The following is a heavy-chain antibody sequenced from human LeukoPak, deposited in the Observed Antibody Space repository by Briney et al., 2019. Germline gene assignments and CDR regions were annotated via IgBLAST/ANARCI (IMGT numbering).Heavy chain of an antibody. CDR1: GYIFIGYY. Sequence: ASVKVSCKASGYIFIGYYMQWVRQAPGQGLEWMGIINPSDGTTYYIQKFQGGVTITRDTSTSTVYMELSSLRSGDTAIYYCARVFCGGGTCYSRGLIDSWGQGTLVTVSS. CDR2: INPSDGTT. CDR3: ARVFCGGGTCYSRGLIDS. V-gene: IGHV1-46*01. D-gene: IGHD2-15*01. J-gene: IGHJ4*02.